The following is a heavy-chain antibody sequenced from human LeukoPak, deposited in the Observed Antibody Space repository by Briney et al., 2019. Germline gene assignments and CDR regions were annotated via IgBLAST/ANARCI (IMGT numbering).Heavy chain of an antibody. V-gene: IGHV3-23*01. D-gene: IGHD3-10*01. Sequence: PGGSLRLSCAASGFTFSNYAMSWVRQASGKGLEWVSAISGSGGSAYYADSVKGRFTISRDNSKNTLYLQMNSLRAEDTAVYNCARSGVYYYGMDVWGQGTTVTVSS. CDR2: ISGSGGSA. CDR3: ARSGVYYYGMDV. J-gene: IGHJ6*02. CDR1: GFTFSNYA.